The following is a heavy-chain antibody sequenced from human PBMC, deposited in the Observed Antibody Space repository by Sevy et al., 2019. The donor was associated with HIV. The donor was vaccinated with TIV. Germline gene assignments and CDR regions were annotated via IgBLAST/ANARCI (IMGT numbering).Heavy chain of an antibody. D-gene: IGHD2-2*01. Sequence: GGSLRLSCNASGITFSTSVMNWVRQSPDRGLEWVSSISGDTYYTHYADSMRGRFIVSRDNAKNSLFLEMNSLTVEDTAVYYCTIASLVGYCSTTGCYYSFDIWGPGTVVTVSS. CDR2: ISGDTYYT. J-gene: IGHJ3*02. CDR1: GITFSTSV. V-gene: IGHV3-21*01. CDR3: TIASLVGYCSTTGCYYSFDI.